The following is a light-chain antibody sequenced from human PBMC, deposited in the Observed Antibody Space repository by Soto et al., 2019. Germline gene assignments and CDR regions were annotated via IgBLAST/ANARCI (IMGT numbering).Light chain of an antibody. V-gene: IGKV3-11*01. J-gene: IGKJ1*01. CDR2: DAS. CDR1: QSVSSY. Sequence: EIVLTQSPATLYLSPGERANLSCRASQSVSSYLAWYQQKPGQAPRLLIYDASNRATGIPARFSGSGSGTDFTLTISSLEPEDFAVYYCQQRSNWPPTWTFGQGTKVEIK. CDR3: QQRSNWPPTWT.